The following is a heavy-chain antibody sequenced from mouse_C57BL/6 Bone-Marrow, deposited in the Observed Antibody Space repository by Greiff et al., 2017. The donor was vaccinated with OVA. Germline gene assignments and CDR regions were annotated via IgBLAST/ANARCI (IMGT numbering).Heavy chain of an antibody. D-gene: IGHD4-1*01. Sequence: QVQLKESGPGLVQPSQSLSITCTVSGFSLTSYGVHWVRQSPGKGLEWLGVIWSGGSKDYNAAFISRLIISKDNSKSQVFFKMNSLQADDTAIYYCARNWDWYFDVWGTGTTVTVSS. CDR2: IWSGGSK. CDR3: ARNWDWYFDV. V-gene: IGHV2-2*01. CDR1: GFSLTSYG. J-gene: IGHJ1*03.